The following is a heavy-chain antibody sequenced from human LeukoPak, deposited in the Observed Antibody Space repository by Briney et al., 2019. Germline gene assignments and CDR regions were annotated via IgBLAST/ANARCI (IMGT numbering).Heavy chain of an antibody. D-gene: IGHD6-13*01. V-gene: IGHV3-30-3*01. Sequence: GRSLRLSCAASGFTFSSYAMHWVRQAPGKGLEWVAVISYDGSNKYYADSVKGRFTISRDNSKNTLYLQMNSLRAEDTAVYYCEWSGYSGSSWYYFDYWGQGTLVTVSS. CDR1: GFTFSSYA. CDR2: ISYDGSNK. J-gene: IGHJ4*02. CDR3: EWSGYSGSSWYYFDY.